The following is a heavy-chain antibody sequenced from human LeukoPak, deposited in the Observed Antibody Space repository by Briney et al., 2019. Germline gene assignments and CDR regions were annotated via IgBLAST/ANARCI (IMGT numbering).Heavy chain of an antibody. D-gene: IGHD3-10*01. Sequence: ASVKVSCKASGGTFSSYAISWVRQAPGQGLEWMGRIIPILGIANYAQKFQGRVTITADKSTSTAYMELSSLRSEDTAVYYCAREVWFGESTDNFDYWGQGTLVTVSS. CDR1: GGTFSSYA. J-gene: IGHJ4*02. V-gene: IGHV1-69*04. CDR2: IIPILGIA. CDR3: AREVWFGESTDNFDY.